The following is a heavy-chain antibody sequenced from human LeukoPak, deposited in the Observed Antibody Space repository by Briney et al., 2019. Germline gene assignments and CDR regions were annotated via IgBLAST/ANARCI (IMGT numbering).Heavy chain of an antibody. D-gene: IGHD7-27*01. V-gene: IGHV3-53*01. J-gene: IGHJ4*02. CDR2: IYSGGST. CDR1: GFTVSSNY. CDR3: AKGPWGYFDY. Sequence: GGTLRLSCAASGFTVSSNYMSWVRQAPGKGLEWVSVIYSGGSTYYADSVKGRFTISRDNSKSTLYLQMNSLRAEDTAVYYCAKGPWGYFDYWGQGTLVTVSS.